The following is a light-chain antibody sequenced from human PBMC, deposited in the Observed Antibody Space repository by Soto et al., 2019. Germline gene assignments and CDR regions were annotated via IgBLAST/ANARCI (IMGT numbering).Light chain of an antibody. Sequence: EIVLTQSPATLSLSPGERATLSCRASQSVSSYLAWYQQKPGQAPRLLIYDASNRATGIPARFSGSGSGTDFTLTISXXXPEDFAVYYCQQRSXWWTFGQGTKVEIK. CDR1: QSVSSY. V-gene: IGKV3-11*01. J-gene: IGKJ1*01. CDR2: DAS. CDR3: QQRSXWWT.